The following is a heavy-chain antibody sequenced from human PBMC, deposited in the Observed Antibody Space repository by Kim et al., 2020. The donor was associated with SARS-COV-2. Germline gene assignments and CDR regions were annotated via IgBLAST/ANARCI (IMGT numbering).Heavy chain of an antibody. V-gene: IGHV4-59*01. D-gene: IGHD3-10*01. J-gene: IGHJ3*02. CDR1: GGPISGYY. CDR3: ARDSWYYYI. Sequence: SETLSLTCTVSGGPISGYYWRWIRQSPGKGLEWIGYIYYSGNTKTNYNPSLKSRVTISLDTSKNQFSLKLSSVTAADTAVYYCARDSWYYYIWGQGTMVTVSS. CDR2: IYYSGNT.